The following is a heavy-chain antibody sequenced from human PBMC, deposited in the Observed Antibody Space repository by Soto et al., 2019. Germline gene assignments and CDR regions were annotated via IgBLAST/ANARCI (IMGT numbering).Heavy chain of an antibody. V-gene: IGHV4-31*03. Sequence: SETLSLTCTVSGGSISSGGYYWSWIRQHPGKGLEWIGYIYYSGSTYYNPSLKSRVTISVDTSKNQFFLKLSSVTAADTAVYYCARDSRQLTQGWFDPWGQGTLVTVSS. CDR3: ARDSRQLTQGWFDP. D-gene: IGHD6-13*01. CDR2: IYYSGST. CDR1: GGSISSGGYY. J-gene: IGHJ5*02.